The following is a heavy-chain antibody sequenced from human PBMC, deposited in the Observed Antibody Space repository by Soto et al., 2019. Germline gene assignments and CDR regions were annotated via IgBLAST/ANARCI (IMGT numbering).Heavy chain of an antibody. CDR3: GRGGEVFDY. Sequence: QVQLVESGGGVVRPGKSLTVSCTGSGFVFGGYGIHWVRQTPGKGLEWLAMTSYDGSNKYFADSVKGRFTISRDNSKNPVYRQMDNLRLEDTAVYYCGRGGEVFDYWGRGTLVTVSS. CDR2: TSYDGSNK. CDR1: GFVFGGYG. J-gene: IGHJ4*02. D-gene: IGHD3-16*01. V-gene: IGHV3-30*03.